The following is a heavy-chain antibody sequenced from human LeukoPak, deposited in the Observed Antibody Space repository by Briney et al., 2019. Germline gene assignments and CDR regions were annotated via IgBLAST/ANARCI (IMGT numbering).Heavy chain of an antibody. Sequence: SETLSLTCTVSGGSTSSGSYYWSWIRQPAGKGLEWIGRIYTSGSTNYNPSLKSRVTISVDTSKNQFSLKLSSVTAADTAVYYCAREDIYDYVWGSYRLHWGQGTLVTVSS. CDR1: GGSTSSGSYY. D-gene: IGHD3-16*02. V-gene: IGHV4-61*02. CDR2: IYTSGST. J-gene: IGHJ4*02. CDR3: AREDIYDYVWGSYRLH.